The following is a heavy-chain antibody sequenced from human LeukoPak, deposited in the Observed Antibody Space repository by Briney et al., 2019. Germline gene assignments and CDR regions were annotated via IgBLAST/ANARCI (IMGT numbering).Heavy chain of an antibody. CDR3: ARGFYDRGLFDY. D-gene: IGHD3-22*01. Sequence: ASVKVSCKASGYTFSGYYMHWVRQAPGQGLEWMGWIHPNSGGTNYAQKFQGRVTMTRDTSISTAYMELSRLRFDDTAVYYCARGFYDRGLFDYWGQGILVTVSS. CDR2: IHPNSGGT. CDR1: GYTFSGYY. J-gene: IGHJ4*02. V-gene: IGHV1-2*02.